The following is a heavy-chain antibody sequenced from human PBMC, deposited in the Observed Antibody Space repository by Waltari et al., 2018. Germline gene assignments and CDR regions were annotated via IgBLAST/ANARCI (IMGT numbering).Heavy chain of an antibody. Sequence: QVQLVQSGAEVKKPGSSVKVSCKASGGTFSSYTISWVRQAPGQGLEWMGRINPILGIANYAQKFQGRVTITADKSTSTAYMELSSLRSEDTAVYYCARERYYDPRPSIDYWGQGTLVTVSS. CDR2: INPILGIA. CDR3: ARERYYDPRPSIDY. D-gene: IGHD3-22*01. CDR1: GGTFSSYT. J-gene: IGHJ4*02. V-gene: IGHV1-69*08.